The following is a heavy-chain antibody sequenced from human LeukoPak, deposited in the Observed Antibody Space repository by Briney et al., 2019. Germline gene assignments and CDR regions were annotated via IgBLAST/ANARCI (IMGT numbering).Heavy chain of an antibody. CDR1: GFTVSTNY. CDR2: IYSGGSK. CDR3: ARASIAAAGYYFDF. Sequence: GGTLRLSCAVSGFTVSTNYMSWVRQPPGKGLEWVSVIYSGGSKYYADSAKGRFTLSRDNSKNTLYLQMNSLRDEDTAVYYCARASIAAAGYYFDFWAQRTLVSVST. V-gene: IGHV3-66*01. D-gene: IGHD6-13*01. J-gene: IGHJ4*02.